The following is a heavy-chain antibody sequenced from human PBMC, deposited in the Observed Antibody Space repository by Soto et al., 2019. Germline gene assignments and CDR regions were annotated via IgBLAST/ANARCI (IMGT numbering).Heavy chain of an antibody. D-gene: IGHD4-17*01. CDR2: IYYSGST. J-gene: IGHJ6*03. Sequence: KPSETLSLTCTVSGGSISSSSYYWGWIRQPPGKGLEWIGSIYYSGSTYYNPSLKSRVTISVDTSKNQFSLKLSSVTAADTAVYYCARHSSDYGDYGTYYYYMDVWSKGTTVIVSS. V-gene: IGHV4-39*01. CDR1: GGSISSSSYY. CDR3: ARHSSDYGDYGTYYYYMDV.